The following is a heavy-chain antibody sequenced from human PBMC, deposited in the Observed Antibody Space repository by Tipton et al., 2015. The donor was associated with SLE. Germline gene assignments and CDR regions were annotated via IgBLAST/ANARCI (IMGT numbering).Heavy chain of an antibody. Sequence: TLSLTCTVSGGSISSGSYYWSWIRQPAGKGLEWIGRIYTSGSTNYNPSLKSRVTISVDTPKNQFSLKLSSVTAADTAVYYCARDGLLWFGESYYFYYWGQGTLVTVSS. CDR2: IYTSGST. J-gene: IGHJ4*02. CDR3: ARDGLLWFGESYYFYY. CDR1: GGSISSGSYY. V-gene: IGHV4-61*02. D-gene: IGHD3-10*01.